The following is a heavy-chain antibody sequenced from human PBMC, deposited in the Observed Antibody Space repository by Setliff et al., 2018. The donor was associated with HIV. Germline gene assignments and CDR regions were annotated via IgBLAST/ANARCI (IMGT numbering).Heavy chain of an antibody. CDR2: IYHSGNT. V-gene: IGHV4-30-2*01. CDR1: GGFISTGGYS. Sequence: LSLTCTVSGGFISTGGYSWSWIRQPPGKGLEWIGYIYHSGNTYYNPSLKSRVSISVGRSKNHFSLRLSSVTAADTAVYYCARGGSRGSWYWDYWGQGTLVTVSS. CDR3: ARGGSRGSWYWDY. D-gene: IGHD6-13*01. J-gene: IGHJ4*02.